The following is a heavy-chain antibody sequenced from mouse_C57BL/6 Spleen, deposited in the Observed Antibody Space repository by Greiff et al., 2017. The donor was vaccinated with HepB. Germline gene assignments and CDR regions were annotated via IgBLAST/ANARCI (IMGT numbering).Heavy chain of an antibody. CDR2: INPSNGGT. CDR3: ARILGRGFAY. Sequence: QVQLQQSGTELVKPGASVKLSCKASGYTFTSYWMHWVKQRPGQGLEWIGNINPSNGGTNYNEKFKSKATLTVDKSSSTAYMQLRRLTSEDYAVYYCARILGRGFAYWGQGTLVTVSA. CDR1: GYTFTSYW. V-gene: IGHV1-53*01. J-gene: IGHJ3*01. D-gene: IGHD4-1*01.